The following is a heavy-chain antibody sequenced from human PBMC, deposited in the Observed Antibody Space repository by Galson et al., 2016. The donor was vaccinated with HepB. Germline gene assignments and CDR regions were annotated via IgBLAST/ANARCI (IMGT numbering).Heavy chain of an antibody. CDR3: ARGELFQPLVYPTYYFHF. CDR1: GGSLRGHY. D-gene: IGHD2-2*01. CDR2: INHGGTT. Sequence: SQTLSLTCPVDGGSLRGHYWSWIRQPPGKGRGWVGEINHGGTTNYGPSLKGRVTISVDTSKNQFSLKVTSVTAADTAMYYCARGELFQPLVYPTYYFHFWGRGTLVTVSS. J-gene: IGHJ4*02. V-gene: IGHV4-34*01.